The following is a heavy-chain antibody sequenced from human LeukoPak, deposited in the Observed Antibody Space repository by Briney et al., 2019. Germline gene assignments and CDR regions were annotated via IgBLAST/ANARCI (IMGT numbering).Heavy chain of an antibody. V-gene: IGHV4-4*07. CDR1: GGSISSYY. Sequence: SETLSLTCTVSGGSISSYYWSWIRQPAGKGLEWIGRIYSSGTTNYNPSLKSRVTMSVDTSKNQFSLKLSSVIVADTAVYYCARDRRESTKPNDAFDIWGQGTMVTVSS. CDR2: IYSSGTT. J-gene: IGHJ3*02. CDR3: ARDRRESTKPNDAFDI. D-gene: IGHD1-1*01.